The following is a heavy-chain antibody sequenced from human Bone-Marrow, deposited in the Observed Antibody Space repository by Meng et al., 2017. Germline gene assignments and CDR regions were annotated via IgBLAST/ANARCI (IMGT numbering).Heavy chain of an antibody. V-gene: IGHV3-23*01. J-gene: IGHJ4*02. CDR1: GFTFSSYA. D-gene: IGHD2-15*01. Sequence: GESLKISCAASGFTFSSYAVSWVRQAPGKGLEWVSAISGSGGSTYYADSVKGRFTISRDNSKNTLYLQMNSLRAEDTAVYYCAKSIVVVVAALNYFDYWGQGTLVTVSS. CDR2: ISGSGGST. CDR3: AKSIVVVVAALNYFDY.